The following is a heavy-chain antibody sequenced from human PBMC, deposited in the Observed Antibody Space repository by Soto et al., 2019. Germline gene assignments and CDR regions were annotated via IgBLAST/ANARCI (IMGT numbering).Heavy chain of an antibody. CDR1: GFTFSSYG. V-gene: IGHV3-30*18. Sequence: QVQLVESGGGVVQPGRSLRLSCAASGFTFSSYGMHWVRQAPGKGLEWVAVISYDGSNKYYADSVKGRLTISRDNYKNTLYLQMNSLRAEDTAVYYCAKEDLNWFDPWGQGTLVTVSS. J-gene: IGHJ5*02. CDR2: ISYDGSNK. CDR3: AKEDLNWFDP.